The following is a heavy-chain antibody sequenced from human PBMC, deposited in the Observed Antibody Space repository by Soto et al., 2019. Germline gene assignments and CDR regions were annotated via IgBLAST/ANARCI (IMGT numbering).Heavy chain of an antibody. Sequence: GGSLRLSCAASGFTFSSYWVHWVRQAPGKGLVWVSRINRDGSSANYADAVKGRFTISRDNAKNTLYLQMNSLRAEDAAVYYCARETYRTFYFDNWGQGALVTVSS. D-gene: IGHD1-1*01. J-gene: IGHJ4*02. CDR1: GFTFSSYW. CDR3: ARETYRTFYFDN. V-gene: IGHV3-74*01. CDR2: INRDGSSA.